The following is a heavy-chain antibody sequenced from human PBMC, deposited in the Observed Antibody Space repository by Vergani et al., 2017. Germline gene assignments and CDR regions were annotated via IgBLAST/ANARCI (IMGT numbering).Heavy chain of an antibody. CDR2: IYTSGST. CDR3: ARHLREGRWLQSRGQRSWYFDL. D-gene: IGHD5-24*01. Sequence: QVQLQESGPGLVKPSETLSLTCTVSGGSVSSGSYYWSWIRQPPGKGLEWIGRIYTSGSTNYNPSLKSRVTMSVDTSKNQFSLKLSSVTAADTAMYYCARHLREGRWLQSRGQRSWYFDLWGRGTLVTVSS. V-gene: IGHV4-61*01. CDR1: GGSVSSGSYY. J-gene: IGHJ2*01.